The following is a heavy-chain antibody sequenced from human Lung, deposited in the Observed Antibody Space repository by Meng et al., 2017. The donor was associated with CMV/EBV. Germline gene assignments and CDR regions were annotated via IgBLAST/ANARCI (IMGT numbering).Heavy chain of an antibody. J-gene: IGHJ4*02. Sequence: SXXVSCKASGYTFTAHYFHWVRQAPGQGVEWMGWIHPHRGDTNYAQQFQGRVTLTRDTSINTGYMELTRLTSDDTAVYYCARDNNWGPDYWGQGTLVTVSS. CDR3: ARDNNWGPDY. V-gene: IGHV1-2*02. CDR1: GYTFTAHY. CDR2: IHPHRGDT. D-gene: IGHD7-27*01.